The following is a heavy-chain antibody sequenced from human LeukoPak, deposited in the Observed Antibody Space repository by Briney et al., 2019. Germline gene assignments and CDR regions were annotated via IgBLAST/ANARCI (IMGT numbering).Heavy chain of an antibody. J-gene: IGHJ4*02. Sequence: KPSETLSLTCAVYGGSFSGYYWSWIRQPPGKGLEWIGEINHSGSTNYNPSLKSRVTISVDTSKNQFSLKLSSVTAADTAVYYCASLVRGARPADYWGQGTLVTVSS. CDR3: ASLVRGARPADY. V-gene: IGHV4-34*01. CDR2: INHSGST. D-gene: IGHD3-10*01. CDR1: GGSFSGYY.